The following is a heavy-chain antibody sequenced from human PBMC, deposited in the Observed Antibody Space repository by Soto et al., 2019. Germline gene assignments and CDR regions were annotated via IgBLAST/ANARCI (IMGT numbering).Heavy chain of an antibody. CDR2: IRNLAYGGTT. V-gene: IGHV3-49*04. Sequence: PGGSLRLSCTTSGFVFGDYAMTWVRQAPGKGLEWVGFIRNLAYGGTTDYAASVKGRFTISREESKSFVYLQMNSLKIEDTAEYYCASRLLYYGDYYYGMDVWGQGTTVTVSS. J-gene: IGHJ6*02. CDR1: GFVFGDYA. D-gene: IGHD3-10*01. CDR3: ASRLLYYGDYYYGMDV.